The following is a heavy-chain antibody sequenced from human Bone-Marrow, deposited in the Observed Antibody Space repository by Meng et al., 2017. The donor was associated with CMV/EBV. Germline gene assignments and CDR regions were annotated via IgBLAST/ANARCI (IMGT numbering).Heavy chain of an antibody. J-gene: IGHJ4*02. CDR2: IYYSGST. CDR3: ARGRFGVVII. CDR1: GGSVSSGSYY. Sequence: SETLSLTCTVSGGSVSSGSYYWSWIRQPPGKGLEWIGYIYYSGSTNYNPSLKSRVTISVDTSKNQFSLKLSSVTAADTAVYYCARGRFGVVIIWGQGKLVTGAS. V-gene: IGHV4-61*01. D-gene: IGHD3-3*01.